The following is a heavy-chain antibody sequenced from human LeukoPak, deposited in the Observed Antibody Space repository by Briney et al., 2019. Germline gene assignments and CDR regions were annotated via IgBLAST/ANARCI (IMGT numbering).Heavy chain of an antibody. D-gene: IGHD3-22*01. V-gene: IGHV4-39*07. J-gene: IGHJ5*02. CDR1: GGSISSTNYY. Sequence: PSETLSLTCTVSGGSISSTNYYWGWIRQPPGKGLEWIGSIYYSGSTYYNPSLKSRVTISVDTSKNQFSLKLSSVTAADTAVYYCAKIPGSSGYYYGWFDPWGQGTLVTVSS. CDR3: AKIPGSSGYYYGWFDP. CDR2: IYYSGST.